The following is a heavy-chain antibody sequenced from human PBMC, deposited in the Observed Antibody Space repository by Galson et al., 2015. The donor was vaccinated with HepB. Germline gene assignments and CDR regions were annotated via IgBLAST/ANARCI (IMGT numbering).Heavy chain of an antibody. J-gene: IGHJ4*02. D-gene: IGHD6-13*01. Sequence: SLRLSCAASGFTFSSYSMNWVRQAPGKGLEWVSSISSSSSYIYYADSVKGRFTISRDNAKNSLYLQMNSLRAEDTAVYYCAREIPGIAAAVDYWGQGTLVTVSS. CDR2: ISSSSSYI. CDR1: GFTFSSYS. CDR3: AREIPGIAAAVDY. V-gene: IGHV3-21*01.